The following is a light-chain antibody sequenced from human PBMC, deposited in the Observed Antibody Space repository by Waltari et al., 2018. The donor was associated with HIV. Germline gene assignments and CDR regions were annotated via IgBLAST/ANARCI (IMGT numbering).Light chain of an antibody. CDR1: QSIDTS. V-gene: IGKV1-5*03. J-gene: IGKJ3*01. CDR3: QNYKRYPFT. CDR2: RAS. Sequence: DIQMTQSPSPLSAYVGDRVTITCRASQSIDTSLAWYQQKPGHAPKVLIYRASGLESGVPSRFSGSGSGTEFTLTITSLQPDDFATYYCQNYKRYPFTFGPGTKVDIK.